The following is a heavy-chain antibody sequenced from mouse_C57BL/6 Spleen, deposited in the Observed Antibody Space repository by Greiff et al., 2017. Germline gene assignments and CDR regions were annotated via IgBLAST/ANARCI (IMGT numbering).Heavy chain of an antibody. CDR1: GFSLTSYG. J-gene: IGHJ1*03. CDR3: AKKDDGFWYFDV. Sequence: VKLMESGPGLVQPSQSLSITCTVSGFSLTSYGVHWVRQSPGKGLEWLGVIWRGGSTDYNAAFMSRLSITKDNSKSQVFFKMNSLQADDTAIYYCAKKDDGFWYFDVWGTGTTVTVSS. D-gene: IGHD2-3*01. CDR2: IWRGGST. V-gene: IGHV2-5*01.